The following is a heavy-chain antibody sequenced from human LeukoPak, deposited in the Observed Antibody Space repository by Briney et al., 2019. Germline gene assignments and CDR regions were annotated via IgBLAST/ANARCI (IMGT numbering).Heavy chain of an antibody. D-gene: IGHD6-13*01. CDR1: GFTFSDYY. CDR3: ARLMSVAAAWFDP. V-gene: IGHV3-11*06. Sequence: PGGSLRLSCAASGFTFSDYYMSWIRQAPGKGLEWVSYISSSSSYTTYADSVKGRFTISRDNAKNTLYLQMNSLRAEDTAVYYCARLMSVAAAWFDPWGQGTLVTVSS. CDR2: ISSSSSYT. J-gene: IGHJ5*02.